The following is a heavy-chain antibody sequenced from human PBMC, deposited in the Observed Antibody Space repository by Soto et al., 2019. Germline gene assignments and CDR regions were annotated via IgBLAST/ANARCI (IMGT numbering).Heavy chain of an antibody. Sequence: GGSLRLSCAASGFTFNDYNMNWVRQAPGKGLEWVAYIRSTSTSIHYADSVRGRFTISRDSAKNSLYLQMNSLRDEDTAVYYYVRKSLTITPRVGFYNGMNDWGQGTTVTVSS. CDR2: IRSTSTSI. V-gene: IGHV3-48*02. CDR1: GFTFNDYN. J-gene: IGHJ6*02. D-gene: IGHD1-20*01. CDR3: VRKSLTITPRVGFYNGMND.